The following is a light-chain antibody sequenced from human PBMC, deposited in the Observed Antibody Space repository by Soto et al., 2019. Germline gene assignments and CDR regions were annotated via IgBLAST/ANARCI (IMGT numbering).Light chain of an antibody. CDR2: GAS. J-gene: IGKJ4*01. CDR3: QQYGSSPLT. Sequence: EIVLTQSPGTLSLSPGERATLSCRASQSVSSSYFAWYQQKPGQAPRLLIYGASSRATGIPDRFSGSGSGTDFTLIISRLEPEDFAVYYCQQYGSSPLTFGRGTKVEIK. V-gene: IGKV3-20*01. CDR1: QSVSSSY.